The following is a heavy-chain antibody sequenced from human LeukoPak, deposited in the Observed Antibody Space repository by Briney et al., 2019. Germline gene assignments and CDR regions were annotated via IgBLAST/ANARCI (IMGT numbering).Heavy chain of an antibody. Sequence: ASVNVSCKASGGTFSSYAISWVRQAPGQGLEWMGGIIPIFGTANYAQKFQGRVTITADESTSTAYMELSSLRSEDTAVYYCARDFTAMAEGGHFDYWGQGTLVTASS. CDR2: IIPIFGTA. V-gene: IGHV1-69*13. CDR3: ARDFTAMAEGGHFDY. CDR1: GGTFSSYA. D-gene: IGHD5-18*01. J-gene: IGHJ4*02.